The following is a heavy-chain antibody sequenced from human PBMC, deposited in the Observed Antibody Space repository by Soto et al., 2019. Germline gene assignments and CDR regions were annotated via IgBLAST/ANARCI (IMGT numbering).Heavy chain of an antibody. D-gene: IGHD3-22*01. CDR1: GGSVSSGGYY. J-gene: IGHJ5*02. CDR2: IYFSGTT. V-gene: IGHV4-31*03. Sequence: TLSLTFTVSGGSVSSGGYYWSWIRQHPGKGLEWIGTIYFSGTTYYNPSLKSRVTISVDTSKSQFSLKLSSVTAADTAVYYCARRDRSGFSYWLDTWGQGTLVTVSS. CDR3: ARRDRSGFSYWLDT.